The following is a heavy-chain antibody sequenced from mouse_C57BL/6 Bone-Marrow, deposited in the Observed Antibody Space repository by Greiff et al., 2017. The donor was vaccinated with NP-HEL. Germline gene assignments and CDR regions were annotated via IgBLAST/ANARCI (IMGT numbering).Heavy chain of an antibody. J-gene: IGHJ3*01. CDR3: ARDLLRAWFAY. V-gene: IGHV5-4*01. CDR2: ISDGGSYT. D-gene: IGHD2-1*01. Sequence: EVMLVESGGGLVKPGGSLKLSCAASGFTFSSYAMSWVRQTPEKRLEWVATISDGGSYTYYPDNVKGRFTISRDNAKNNLYLQMSHLKSEDTAMYYCARDLLRAWFAYWGQGTLVTVSA. CDR1: GFTFSSYA.